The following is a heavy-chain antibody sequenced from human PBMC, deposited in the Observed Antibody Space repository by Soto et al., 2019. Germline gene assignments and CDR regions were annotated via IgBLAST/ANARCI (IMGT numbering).Heavy chain of an antibody. CDR3: AREYSGYDPLHYFDY. V-gene: IGHV3-48*04. J-gene: IGHJ4*02. Sequence: PGGSLRLSCAASGFTFSSYSMNWVRQAPGKGLEWVSYISSSSSTIYYADSVKGRFTISRDNAKNSLYLQMNSLRAEDTAVYYCAREYSGYDPLHYFDYWGQGTLVTVSS. CDR1: GFTFSSYS. D-gene: IGHD5-12*01. CDR2: ISSSSSTI.